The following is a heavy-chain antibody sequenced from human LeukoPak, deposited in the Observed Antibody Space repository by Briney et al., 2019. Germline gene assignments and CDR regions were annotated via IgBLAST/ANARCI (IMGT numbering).Heavy chain of an antibody. CDR1: GGSFSGYY. V-gene: IGHV4-34*01. CDR2: INHSGST. Sequence: PSETLSLTCAVYGGSFSGYYWSWIRQPPGKGLEWIGEINHSGSTNYNPSLKSRVTISVDASKSQFSLKLHSMTAADTAVYYCARGAQTYYDKAPVDYWGQGTLVTVSS. CDR3: ARGAQTYYDKAPVDY. J-gene: IGHJ4*02. D-gene: IGHD3-22*01.